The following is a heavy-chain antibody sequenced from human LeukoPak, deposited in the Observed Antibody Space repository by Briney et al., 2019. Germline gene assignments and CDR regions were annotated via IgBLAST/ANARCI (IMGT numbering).Heavy chain of an antibody. CDR3: ARDTGGGSTFMDV. Sequence: ASLKVSCKASGYTFTGYYMHWVRQAPGQGLEWMGWINPNSGGTNYAQKFQGRVTMTRDTSISTAYMELSRLRSDDTAVYYCARDTGGGSTFMDVWGQGTTVTVSS. CDR1: GYTFTGYY. CDR2: INPNSGGT. J-gene: IGHJ6*02. V-gene: IGHV1-2*02. D-gene: IGHD5/OR15-5a*01.